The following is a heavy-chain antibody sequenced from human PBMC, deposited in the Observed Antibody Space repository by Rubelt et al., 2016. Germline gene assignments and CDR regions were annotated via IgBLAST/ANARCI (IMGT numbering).Heavy chain of an antibody. Sequence: QLQLQESGPGLVKPSETLSLTCTVSSGFISGSSYYWGWIRQPPGKGLEWIGSIYYSGSTYYNPSLKSRVTISVDTSKNQLSLKLSSGTAADTVVDCWARQSGGAFDYWGQGTLVTVSS. CDR1: SGFISGSSYY. CDR2: IYYSGST. J-gene: IGHJ4*02. D-gene: IGHD3-16*01. CDR3: ARQSGGAFDY. V-gene: IGHV4-39*01.